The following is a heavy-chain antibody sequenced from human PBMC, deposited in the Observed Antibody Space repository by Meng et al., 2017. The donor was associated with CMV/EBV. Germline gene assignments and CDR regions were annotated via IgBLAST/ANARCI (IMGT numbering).Heavy chain of an antibody. D-gene: IGHD1-26*01. V-gene: IGHV3-7*04. CDR2: IKQDGSET. J-gene: IGHJ4*02. Sequence: GESLKISCPSSEFSLSLFWMSWVRQAPGKGLEWVATIKQDGSETFYLKSVTGRFTISRDNAEDSLLLQMTNLRPEDTGVYYCARGDTVIVGPTGGKWGQGTLVTVSS. CDR3: ARGDTVIVGPTGGK. CDR1: EFSLSLFW.